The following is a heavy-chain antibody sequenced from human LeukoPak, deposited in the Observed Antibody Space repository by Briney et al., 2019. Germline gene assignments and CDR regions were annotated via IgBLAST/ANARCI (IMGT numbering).Heavy chain of an antibody. V-gene: IGHV3-23*01. CDR1: GFTFGSYA. D-gene: IGHD6-19*01. CDR3: GKTTTGYSSGQKPAWPVDY. CDR2: IFGSGGSA. J-gene: IGHJ4*02. Sequence: GGSLRLSCEASGFTFGSYAMYWVRQAPGKGLEWVAGIFGSGGSAHYADSVKGRFTISRDNSKNTVYLQINNLRVDDTAVYYCGKTTTGYSSGQKPAWPVDYWGQGTLVTVSS.